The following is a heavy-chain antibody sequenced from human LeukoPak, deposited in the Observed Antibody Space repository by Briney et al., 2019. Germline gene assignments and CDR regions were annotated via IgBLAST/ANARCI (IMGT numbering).Heavy chain of an antibody. CDR3: AKWGITANIHF. V-gene: IGHV3-7*01. D-gene: IGHD1-14*01. J-gene: IGHJ4*02. CDR1: GFTFSSTW. CDR2: INPDGSEK. Sequence: GGSLRLSCAASGFTFSSTWMAWVRQAPGKGLEWVANINPDGSEKYYVDSVKGRFSISRDNAKTSLYLQMDSLRAEDTAVDSCAKWGITANIHFWGQGFLVTVSS.